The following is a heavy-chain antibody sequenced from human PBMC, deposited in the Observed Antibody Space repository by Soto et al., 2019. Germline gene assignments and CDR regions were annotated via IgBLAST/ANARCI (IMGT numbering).Heavy chain of an antibody. CDR3: ARDYYYGSGNYYRADYYHYGMDV. CDR2: IYTGGNT. V-gene: IGHV3-53*01. Sequence: PGGSLRLSCAASGFTVTSYYMSWVRQAPGKGLEWVSLIYTGGNTNYADSVKGRFTISRDNSKNTLYLQMNSLRAEDTAAYYCARDYYYGSGNYYRADYYHYGMDVWGQGTPVTVSS. J-gene: IGHJ6*02. D-gene: IGHD3-10*01. CDR1: GFTVTSYY.